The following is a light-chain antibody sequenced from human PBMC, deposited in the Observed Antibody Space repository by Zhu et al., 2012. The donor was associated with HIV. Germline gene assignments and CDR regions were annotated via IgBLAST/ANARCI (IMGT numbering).Light chain of an antibody. J-gene: IGKJ2*01. CDR2: EAS. CDR1: QSVYKW. CDR3: QQYNSYSYT. Sequence: DIQMTQSPSTLSASVGDRVTITCRASQSVYKWLAWYQQKPEKAPKLLIYEASSLESGVPSRFSGSGSGTEFTLTISSLQPDDFATYYCQQYNSYSYTFGQGTKLEIK. V-gene: IGKV1-5*03.